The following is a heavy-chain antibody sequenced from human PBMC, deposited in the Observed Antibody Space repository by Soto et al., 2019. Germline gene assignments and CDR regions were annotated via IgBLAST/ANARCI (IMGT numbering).Heavy chain of an antibody. CDR1: GFTFSSYS. Sequence: GGSLRLSCAASGFTFSSYSMNWVRQAPGKGLEWVSSISSSSGYIYYADSVKGRFTISRDNAKNSLYLQMNSLRAEDTAVYYCAREDYDFWSGYYQVYGMDVWGQGTTVTVSS. CDR2: ISSSSGYI. J-gene: IGHJ6*02. CDR3: AREDYDFWSGYYQVYGMDV. V-gene: IGHV3-21*01. D-gene: IGHD3-3*01.